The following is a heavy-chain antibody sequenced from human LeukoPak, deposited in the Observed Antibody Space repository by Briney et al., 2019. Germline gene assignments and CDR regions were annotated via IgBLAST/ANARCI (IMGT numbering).Heavy chain of an antibody. D-gene: IGHD1-26*01. V-gene: IGHV3-23*01. CDR3: AKGVIGRDDYFDY. CDR1: GLIFSNYD. J-gene: IGHJ4*02. Sequence: GGSLRLSCGASGLIFSNYDMSWVRQAPGKGLEWVSTISGSGGSTHYADSVKGRLSIFRDNSKNTLFLQMNSLRAEDTAVYYCAKGVIGRDDYFDYWGQGTLVTVSS. CDR2: ISGSGGST.